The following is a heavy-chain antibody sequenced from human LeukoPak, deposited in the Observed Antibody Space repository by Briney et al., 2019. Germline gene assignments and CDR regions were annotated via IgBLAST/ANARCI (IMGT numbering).Heavy chain of an antibody. J-gene: IGHJ1*01. D-gene: IGHD3-22*01. CDR1: GFIFDDYG. CDR3: AGTYYDSSGFYPEFFQH. Sequence: GGSLRLSCAASGFIFDDYGMTWVRQAPGKGLEWVSGITWNGGYTGYADSVKGRFTISRDNAKNSLYLQMNSLRAENTALYYCAGTYYDSSGFYPEFFQHWGQGTLVIISS. CDR2: ITWNGGYT. V-gene: IGHV3-20*04.